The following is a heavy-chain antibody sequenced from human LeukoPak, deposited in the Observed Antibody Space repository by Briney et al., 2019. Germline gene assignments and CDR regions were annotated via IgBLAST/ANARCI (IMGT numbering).Heavy chain of an antibody. V-gene: IGHV3-23*01. CDR3: AKDAPDIVVVVAAGYYFDY. CDR2: ISGSGGST. CDR1: GFTFSSYA. D-gene: IGHD2-15*01. Sequence: GGSLRLSCAASGFTFSSYAMSWVRQAPGKGLEWVSAISGSGGSTYYADSVKGRFTISRDNSKNTLYLQMNSLRAEDTAVYYCAKDAPDIVVVVAAGYYFDYWGQGTLVTVSS. J-gene: IGHJ4*02.